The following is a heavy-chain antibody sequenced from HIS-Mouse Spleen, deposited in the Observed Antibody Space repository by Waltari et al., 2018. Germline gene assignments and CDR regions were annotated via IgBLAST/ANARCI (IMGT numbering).Heavy chain of an antibody. Sequence: GKQWIGSIYYSGSTHYNPSLKSRVTISVDTSKNQFSLKLSSVTAADTAVYYCASVRIGIVGATGWFDPWGQETLVTVSS. CDR3: ASVRIGIVGATGWFDP. D-gene: IGHD1-26*01. V-gene: IGHV4-39*07. J-gene: IGHJ5*02. CDR2: IYYSGST.